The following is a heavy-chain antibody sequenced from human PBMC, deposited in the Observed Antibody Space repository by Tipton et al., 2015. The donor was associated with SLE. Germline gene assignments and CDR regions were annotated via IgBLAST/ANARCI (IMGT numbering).Heavy chain of an antibody. J-gene: IGHJ4*02. D-gene: IGHD3-22*01. CDR1: GFTFSSYA. V-gene: IGHV3-23*01. Sequence: SLRLSCAASGFTFSSYAMTWVRQAPGKGLEWVSAVSASGVSTYSADSVKGRFTISRDNAKNSLYLQMNSLRAEDTAVYYCAREVVITRGYFDYWGQGTLVTVSS. CDR3: AREVVITRGYFDY. CDR2: VSASGVST.